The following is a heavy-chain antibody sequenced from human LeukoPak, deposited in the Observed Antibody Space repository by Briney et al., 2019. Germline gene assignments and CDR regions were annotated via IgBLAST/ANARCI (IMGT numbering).Heavy chain of an antibody. D-gene: IGHD1-14*01. J-gene: IGHJ4*02. Sequence: SETLSLTCTVSGRSISSTSNYWGWIRQPPGKGLEWLGSIYYSGSTYYNSSLKRRVTISVDTSKTQFSLTLSSVTAEHTAVYYCARHSVSWHSPETPFDCWGQGTLVTVSS. CDR2: IYYSGST. CDR1: GRSISSTSNY. CDR3: ARHSVSWHSPETPFDC. V-gene: IGHV4-39*01.